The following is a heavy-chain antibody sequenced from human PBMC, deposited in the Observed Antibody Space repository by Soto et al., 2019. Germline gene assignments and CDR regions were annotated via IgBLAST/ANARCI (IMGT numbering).Heavy chain of an antibody. CDR3: ARLSDYYYYYSGYYP. J-gene: IGHJ5*02. CDR1: GGSVSSGSNY. CDR2: VYYTGST. Sequence: SENLSLTCTISGGSVSSGSNYWSWIRQPPGKGLEWIGCVYYTGSTIYNPSLKSRVSISVDTSKNQFSLKLSSVTAADTAVYYCARLSDYYYYYSGYYPWGQGTLVTVSS. D-gene: IGHD3-22*01. V-gene: IGHV4-61*01.